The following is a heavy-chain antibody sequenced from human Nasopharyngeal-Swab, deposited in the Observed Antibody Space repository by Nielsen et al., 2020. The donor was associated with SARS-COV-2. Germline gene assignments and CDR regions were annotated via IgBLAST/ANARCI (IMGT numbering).Heavy chain of an antibody. CDR1: GFTFNNYW. V-gene: IGHV3-23*01. Sequence: GESLKISCAASGFTFNNYWMSWVRQAPGMGLQWVSGTSGSGGSTYYADSVKGRFTLSRDNSKNTLYLQMNSLRAEDTAVYYCARHDFWSGYASYYGMDVWGQGTTVTVSS. CDR3: ARHDFWSGYASYYGMDV. D-gene: IGHD3-3*01. CDR2: TSGSGGST. J-gene: IGHJ6*02.